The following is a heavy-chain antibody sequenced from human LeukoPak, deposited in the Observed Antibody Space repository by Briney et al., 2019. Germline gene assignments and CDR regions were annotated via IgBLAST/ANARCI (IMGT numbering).Heavy chain of an antibody. CDR1: GFTFSSYW. Sequence: GGSLRLSCAASGFTFSSYWMHWVRQAPGQGLVWVSLINTDGSSATYADSVKGRFTISRDNARNTLYLQMNSLRAEDTAVYYCTRQMPAIRYFDFWGQGILVTVSS. D-gene: IGHD5-24*01. J-gene: IGHJ4*02. CDR3: TRQMPAIRYFDF. CDR2: INTDGSSA. V-gene: IGHV3-74*01.